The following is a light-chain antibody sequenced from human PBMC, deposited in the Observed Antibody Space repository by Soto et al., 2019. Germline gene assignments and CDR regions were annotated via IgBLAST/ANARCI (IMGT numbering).Light chain of an antibody. J-gene: IGLJ2*01. CDR3: CSYVGSSTVV. CDR1: SSDVGNYNL. CDR2: EGS. V-gene: IGLV2-23*01. Sequence: QSALTQPASVSGSPGQSITISCTGTSSDVGNYNLVSWYQHHPGKAPKLMIYEGSNRPSGVSNRFSGSKSGNTASLTISGLQAEDEADYYCCSYVGSSTVVFGGGTKLTVL.